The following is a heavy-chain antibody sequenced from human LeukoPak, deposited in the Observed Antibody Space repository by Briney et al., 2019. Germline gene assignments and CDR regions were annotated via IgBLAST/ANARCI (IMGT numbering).Heavy chain of an antibody. V-gene: IGHV1-3*01. Sequence: ASVKVSCKASGYTFTSYAMHWVRQAPGQRLEWMGWINAGNGNATYTQKFQDRVTFTRDTSASTAYMDLSSLRSEDTAVYYCAGRGGTSHYQYGAAFDIWGQGTMVTVSS. J-gene: IGHJ3*02. CDR2: INAGNGNA. D-gene: IGHD3-10*01. CDR3: AGRGGTSHYQYGAAFDI. CDR1: GYTFTSYA.